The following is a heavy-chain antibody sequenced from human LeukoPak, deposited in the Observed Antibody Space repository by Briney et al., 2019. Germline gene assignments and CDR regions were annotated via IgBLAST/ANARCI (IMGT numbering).Heavy chain of an antibody. J-gene: IGHJ4*02. Sequence: SETLSLTCTVSGGSISSYTWSWIRQPAGKGLELIGYIYYSGSTNYNPSLKSRVTISVDTSKNQFSLKLTSVTAADTAAYFCARFGLYSFDYWGQGTLVTVSS. D-gene: IGHD2-15*01. CDR1: GGSISSYT. CDR3: ARFGLYSFDY. V-gene: IGHV4-59*01. CDR2: IYYSGST.